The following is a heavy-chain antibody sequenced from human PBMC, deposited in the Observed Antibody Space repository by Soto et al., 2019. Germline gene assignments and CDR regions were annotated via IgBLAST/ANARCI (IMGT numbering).Heavy chain of an antibody. Sequence: QITLKESGRTLVKPTQTLTLTCTFSGFSLSTSGVGVGWIRQPPGKALEWLASIYWDDDKRYSPSLKSRLTITKDTSKNQVFLTMTNMDPVDKATYYCARSFAPFDIWGQGIMVTVSS. CDR3: ARSFAPFDI. V-gene: IGHV2-5*02. CDR2: IYWDDDK. D-gene: IGHD6-6*01. CDR1: GFSLSTSGVG. J-gene: IGHJ3*02.